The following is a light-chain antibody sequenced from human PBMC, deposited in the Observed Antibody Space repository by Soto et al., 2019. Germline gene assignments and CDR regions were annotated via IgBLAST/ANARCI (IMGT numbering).Light chain of an antibody. CDR1: SSNIGAGYD. V-gene: IGLV1-40*01. CDR3: QSYDTGLSGSRV. CDR2: GNK. J-gene: IGLJ1*01. Sequence: QSVLTQPTSVSGAPGQRVTISCTGSSSNIGAGYDVHWYQHLPGTAPKLLIYGNKNRPPGVPDRFSGSRSGTSASLAITGLQAGDEADYYCQSYDTGLSGSRVFGSGTKLTVL.